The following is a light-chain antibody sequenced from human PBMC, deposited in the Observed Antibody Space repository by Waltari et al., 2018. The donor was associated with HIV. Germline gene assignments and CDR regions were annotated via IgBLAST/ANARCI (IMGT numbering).Light chain of an antibody. J-gene: IGKJ1*01. CDR2: GAS. V-gene: IGKV3-15*01. CDR3: QQYNHWPLV. Sequence: EIVMTQSPSILSVSPGERATLSCRASQSVSRNLAWYQQRPGQAPRLLIYGASVRATDIPARFSGSGYGTEFTLTISSLQSEDFAFYSCQQYNHWPLVFGQGTRVEV. CDR1: QSVSRN.